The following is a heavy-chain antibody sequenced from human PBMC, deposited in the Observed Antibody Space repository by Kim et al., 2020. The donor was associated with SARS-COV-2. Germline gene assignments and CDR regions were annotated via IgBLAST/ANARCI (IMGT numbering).Heavy chain of an antibody. CDR2: IYYSGST. CDR1: GGSISSGGYY. CDR3: ARYESGYSYDYGMDV. V-gene: IGHV4-31*03. D-gene: IGHD5-18*01. Sequence: SETLSLTCTVSGGSISSGGYYWSWIRQHPGKGLEWIGYIYYSGSTYYNPSLKSRVTISVDTSKNQFSLKLSSVTAADTAVYCCARYESGYSYDYGMDVWGQGTTVTVSS. J-gene: IGHJ6*02.